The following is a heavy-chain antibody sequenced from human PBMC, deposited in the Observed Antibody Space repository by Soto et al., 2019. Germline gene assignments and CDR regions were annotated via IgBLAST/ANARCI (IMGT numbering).Heavy chain of an antibody. V-gene: IGHV3-33*01. CDR2: IWHEGKNK. J-gene: IGHJ4*02. CDR3: ARDPGQDEAMDY. CDR1: GFAFSDFG. Sequence: QVQVVESGGGVVQPGKSLRLSCAASGFAFSDFGMHWVRQAPAKGLEWVAGIWHEGKNKDYADYAKGRFTISRDNSRNILYLEMNSLRVEDTAVYYCARDPGQDEAMDYWGQGTLVTVSS.